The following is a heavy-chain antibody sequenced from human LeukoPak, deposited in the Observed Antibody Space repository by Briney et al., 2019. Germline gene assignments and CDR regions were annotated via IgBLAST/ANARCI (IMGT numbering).Heavy chain of an antibody. CDR1: GFTFSSYA. V-gene: IGHV3-23*01. CDR3: AKDMVATYYYYGMDV. D-gene: IGHD5-12*01. Sequence: AGGSLRLSRAASGFTFSSYAMSWVRQAPGKGLEWVSAISGSGGSTYYADSVKGRFTISRDNSKNTLYLQMNSLRAEDTAVYYCAKDMVATYYYYGMDVWGQGTTVTVSS. CDR2: ISGSGGST. J-gene: IGHJ6*02.